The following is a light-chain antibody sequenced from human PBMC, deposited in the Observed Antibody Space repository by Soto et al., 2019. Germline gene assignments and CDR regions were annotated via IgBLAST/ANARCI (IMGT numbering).Light chain of an antibody. CDR2: GNS. Sequence: SVLTQPPSVSGAPGQRVTISCTGSSSNIGAGYDVHWYQQLPGTAPKLLIYGNSNRPSGVPDRFSGSKSGTSASLAITGLQAEDAADYYCQSYDSSLTAPVVFGGGTKLTVL. CDR3: QSYDSSLTAPVV. V-gene: IGLV1-40*01. J-gene: IGLJ2*01. CDR1: SSNIGAGYD.